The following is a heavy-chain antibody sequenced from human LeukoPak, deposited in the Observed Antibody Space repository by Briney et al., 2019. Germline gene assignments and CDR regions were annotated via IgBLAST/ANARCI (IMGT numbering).Heavy chain of an antibody. CDR3: AKEAIVALNGYYYGMDV. V-gene: IGHV3-23*01. J-gene: IGHJ6*02. CDR2: ISGSGGST. Sequence: PGGSLRLSCAASGFTFSSYAMSWVRQAPGKGLEGVSAISGSGGSTYYADSVKGRFTISRDNSKNTLYLQMNSLRAEDTAVYYCAKEAIVALNGYYYGMDVWGQGTTVTVSS. CDR1: GFTFSSYA. D-gene: IGHD5-12*01.